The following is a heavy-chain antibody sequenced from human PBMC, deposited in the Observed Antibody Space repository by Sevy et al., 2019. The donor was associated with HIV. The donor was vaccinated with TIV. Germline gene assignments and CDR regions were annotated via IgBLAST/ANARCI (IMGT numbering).Heavy chain of an antibody. CDR2: ISATNGNT. CDR1: GYTFINYG. D-gene: IGHD3-16*01. Sequence: ASVKVSCKTSGYTFINYGLGWVRQAPGQGLEWMGWISATNGNTKDVEKFEDRVTMTRDTSTGTVYMELKNLRYDDTAVDYCARWGYDYGDYWGQGTLVTVSS. V-gene: IGHV1-18*01. CDR3: ARWGYDYGDY. J-gene: IGHJ4*02.